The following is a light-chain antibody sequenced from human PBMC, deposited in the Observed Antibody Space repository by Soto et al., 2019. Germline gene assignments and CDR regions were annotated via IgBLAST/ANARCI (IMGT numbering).Light chain of an antibody. CDR1: QSISSY. V-gene: IGKV3-11*01. CDR2: DAS. Sequence: EIVLTQSPATLSLSPGERATLSCRASQSISSYLAWYQQKPGQAPRLLIYDASNRATGIPARISGGGTGTDFTLTISSLEPEDFAVYYCQQRSNWPPTFGGGTKVEIK. CDR3: QQRSNWPPT. J-gene: IGKJ4*01.